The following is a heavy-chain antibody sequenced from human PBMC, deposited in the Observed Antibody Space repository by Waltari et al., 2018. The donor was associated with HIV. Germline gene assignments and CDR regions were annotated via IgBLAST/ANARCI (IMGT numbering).Heavy chain of an antibody. D-gene: IGHD6-13*01. J-gene: IGHJ6*02. Sequence: QVQLVQSGAEVKKPGASVKVSCKAFGYTFTSYDINWVRQATGQGLAWMGWMNPGRGNTGDAKEFQGRVTMTRKTSITTAYMELSGRRSEDTAVYYCARRASSWYENRENYFYGMDVWGQGTTVTVSS. V-gene: IGHV1-8*01. CDR3: ARRASSWYENRENYFYGMDV. CDR1: GYTFTSYD. CDR2: MNPGRGNT.